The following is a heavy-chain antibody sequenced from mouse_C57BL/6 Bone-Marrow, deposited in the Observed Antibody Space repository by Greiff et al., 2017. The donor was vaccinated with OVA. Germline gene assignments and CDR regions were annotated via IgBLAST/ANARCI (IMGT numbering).Heavy chain of an antibody. J-gene: IGHJ4*01. D-gene: IGHD2-4*01. V-gene: IGHV5-9-1*02. CDR3: TIYDYDCAMDY. CDR2: ISSGGDYI. CDR1: GFTFSSYA. Sequence: EVKLMESGEGLVKPGGSLKLSCAASGFTFSSYAMSWVRQTPEKRLEWVAYISSGGDYIYYADTVKGRFTISRDNARNTLYLQMSSLKSEDTAMYYCTIYDYDCAMDYWGQGTSVTVSS.